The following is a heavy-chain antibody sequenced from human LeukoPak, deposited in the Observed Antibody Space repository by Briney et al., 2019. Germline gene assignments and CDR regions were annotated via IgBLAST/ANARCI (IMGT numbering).Heavy chain of an antibody. CDR1: GFTFSSYG. CDR2: ISGSGGST. V-gene: IGHV3-23*01. CDR3: AKSNSRQWLLNFDY. Sequence: GGSLRLSCAASGFTFSSYGMSWVRQAPGKGLEWVSAISGSGGSTYYADSVKGRFTISRDNSKNTLYLQMNSLRAEDTAVYYCAKSNSRQWLLNFDYWGQGTLVTVSS. J-gene: IGHJ4*02. D-gene: IGHD6-19*01.